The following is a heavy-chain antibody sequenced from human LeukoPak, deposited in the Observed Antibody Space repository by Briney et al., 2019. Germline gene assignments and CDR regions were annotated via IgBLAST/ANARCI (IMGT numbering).Heavy chain of an antibody. CDR2: ISSSSSTI. CDR1: GFTFSSYS. V-gene: IGHV3-48*02. Sequence: GGSLRFSCAASGFTFSSYSMNWVRQAPGKGLEWVSYISSSSSTIYYADSVKGRFTISRDNAKNSLYLQMNSLRDEDTAVYYCARVLKVATILTDDYWGQGTLVTVSS. CDR3: ARVLKVATILTDDY. J-gene: IGHJ4*02. D-gene: IGHD5-12*01.